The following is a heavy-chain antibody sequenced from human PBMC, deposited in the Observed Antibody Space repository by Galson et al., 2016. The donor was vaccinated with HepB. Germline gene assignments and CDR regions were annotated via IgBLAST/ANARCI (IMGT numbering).Heavy chain of an antibody. D-gene: IGHD2-8*01. V-gene: IGHV1-46*01. Sequence: SVKVSCKASGYIFTSYHMHWVRQAPGQRPEWMGILYGPSGDTSYAPKFQGRTTISRDTSTTTVYMELRTLTSDDTGVYFCVRELPNGLRFDYWGQGSLVTVSS. J-gene: IGHJ4*02. CDR1: GYIFTSYH. CDR3: VRELPNGLRFDY. CDR2: LYGPSGDT.